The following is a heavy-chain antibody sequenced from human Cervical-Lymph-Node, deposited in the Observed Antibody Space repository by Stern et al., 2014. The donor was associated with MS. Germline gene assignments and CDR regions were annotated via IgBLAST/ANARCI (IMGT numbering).Heavy chain of an antibody. CDR1: GGSISSYY. J-gene: IGHJ4*02. Sequence: QVQLQESGPGLVRPSETLSITCTVSGGSISSYYWSWIRQPPGKGLEWMGYIHDSGSTKYNPSLKIRVSISVHTSKTQFSLKLSSVTAADTGVYFCAREALLRYWGQGTLVTLSS. V-gene: IGHV4-59*01. CDR3: AREALLRY. CDR2: IHDSGST.